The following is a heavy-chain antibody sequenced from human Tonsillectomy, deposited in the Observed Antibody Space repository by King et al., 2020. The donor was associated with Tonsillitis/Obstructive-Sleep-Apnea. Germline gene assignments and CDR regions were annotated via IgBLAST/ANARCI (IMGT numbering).Heavy chain of an antibody. CDR1: GDSIRSGSYY. J-gene: IGHJ5*02. CDR2: IYYSGTT. D-gene: IGHD6-19*01. Sequence: LPLQESGPGLVKPSETLSLTCTVSGDSIRSGSYYWDWIRQPPGKGLEWIGSIYYSGTTYYNPSLKSRVSISLDTSKNQLSPKLSSVTAADPTVYHCWRQSCAGYNSGGFAPWGQGTLVTVSS. V-gene: IGHV4-39*01. CDR3: WRQSCAGYNSGGFAP.